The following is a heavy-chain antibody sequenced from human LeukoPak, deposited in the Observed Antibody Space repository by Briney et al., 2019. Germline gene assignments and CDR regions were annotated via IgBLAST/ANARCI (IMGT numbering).Heavy chain of an antibody. D-gene: IGHD3-10*01. V-gene: IGHV4-61*02. Sequence: PSQTLSLTCTVSGGSISSGIYYWSWIRQPAGKGLEWIGRIYISGSTKYNPSLKSRVTISVDTSKNQFSLKLSSVTAADTAVYYCARTSTLWFGELFSYWGQGTLVTVSS. CDR1: GGSISSGIYY. CDR3: ARTSTLWFGELFSY. CDR2: IYISGST. J-gene: IGHJ4*02.